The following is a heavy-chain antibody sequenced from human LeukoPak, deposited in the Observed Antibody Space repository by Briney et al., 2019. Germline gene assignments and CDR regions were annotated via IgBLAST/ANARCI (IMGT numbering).Heavy chain of an antibody. CDR2: IWYDGSNK. CDR1: GFTFSSYG. CDR3: ARYFDWLLYLDY. J-gene: IGHJ4*02. V-gene: IGHV3-33*01. D-gene: IGHD3-9*01. Sequence: GGSLRLSCAASGFTFSSYGMHWVRQAPGKGLEWAAVIWYDGSNKYYADSVKGRFTISRDNSKNTLYLQMNSLRAEDTAVYYCARYFDWLLYLDYWGQGTLVTVSS.